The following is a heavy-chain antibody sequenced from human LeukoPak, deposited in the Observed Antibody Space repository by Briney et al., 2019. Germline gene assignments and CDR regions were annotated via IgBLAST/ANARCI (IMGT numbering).Heavy chain of an antibody. D-gene: IGHD3-10*02. V-gene: IGHV3-33*03. CDR2: IRYNGNNK. CDR3: AELAITMIGGV. J-gene: IGHJ6*04. CDR1: GITFSNFG. Sequence: GGSLRLSCVASGITFSNFGMHWVRQAPGKGPEWVAVIRYNGNNKYYADSVKGRFTISRDNAKNSLYLQMNSLRAEDTAVYYCAELAITMIGGVWGKGTTVTISS.